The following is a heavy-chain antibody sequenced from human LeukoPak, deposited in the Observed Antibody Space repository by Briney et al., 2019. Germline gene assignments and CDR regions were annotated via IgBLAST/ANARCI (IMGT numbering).Heavy chain of an antibody. D-gene: IGHD1-26*01. V-gene: IGHV4-59*08. CDR3: ARRDSGSYSPIAFDI. CDR2: IYYSGST. CDR1: GGSTSSYY. Sequence: PSETLSLTCTVSGGSTSSYYWSWIRQPPRKGLEWIGYIYYSGSTNYNPSLKSRVTISVDTSKNQFSLKLSSVTAADTAVYYCARRDSGSYSPIAFDIWGQGTMVTVSS. J-gene: IGHJ3*02.